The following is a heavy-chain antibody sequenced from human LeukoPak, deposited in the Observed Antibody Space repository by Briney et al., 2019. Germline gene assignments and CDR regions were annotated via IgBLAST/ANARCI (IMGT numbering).Heavy chain of an antibody. CDR1: GFTFSSYE. V-gene: IGHV3-48*03. Sequence: HPGGSLRLSCAASGFTFSSYEMNWVRQAPGKGLEWISYISSSGSTIYYADSVQGQFTISRDNAKNSLYLQMNSLRAEDTAVYYCARDAEPYYFDSSAAFDIWGQGTMVTVSS. CDR2: ISSSGSTI. CDR3: ARDAEPYYFDSSAAFDI. J-gene: IGHJ3*02. D-gene: IGHD3-22*01.